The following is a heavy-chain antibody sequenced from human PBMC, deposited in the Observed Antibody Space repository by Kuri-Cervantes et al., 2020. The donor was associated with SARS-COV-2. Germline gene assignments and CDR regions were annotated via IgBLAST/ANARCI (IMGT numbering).Heavy chain of an antibody. V-gene: IGHV1-3*01. CDR2: INAGNGNT. D-gene: IGHD2-2*01. CDR1: GYTFTSYA. Sequence: SVKLSCKASGYTFTSYAMHWVRQAPGQRLEWMGWINAGNGNTKYSQKFQGRVTITRDTSASTAYMELSSLRSEATAVYYCARRDIIVVPAANDAFDIWGQGTMVTVSS. J-gene: IGHJ3*02. CDR3: ARRDIIVVPAANDAFDI.